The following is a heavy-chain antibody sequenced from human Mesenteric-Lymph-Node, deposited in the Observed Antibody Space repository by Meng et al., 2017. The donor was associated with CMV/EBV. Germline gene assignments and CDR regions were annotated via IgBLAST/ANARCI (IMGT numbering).Heavy chain of an antibody. D-gene: IGHD3-16*01. CDR1: GFPFNSYA. Sequence: SCAASGFPFNSYAIHWVRQASGKRLEWVGRIKSGGTTDYAAPVNGRFTISRHDSKNTLYLEMNSLKAEDTGVYYCTADPPGGSGLFDYWGQGSLVTVSS. CDR2: IKSGGTT. J-gene: IGHJ4*02. CDR3: TADPPGGSGLFDY. V-gene: IGHV3-15*01.